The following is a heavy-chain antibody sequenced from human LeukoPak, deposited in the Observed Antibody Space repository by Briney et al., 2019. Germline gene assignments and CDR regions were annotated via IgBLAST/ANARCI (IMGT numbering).Heavy chain of an antibody. CDR2: IYSGGST. CDR3: AKFFGGYYSPLDY. D-gene: IGHD3-22*01. J-gene: IGHJ4*02. V-gene: IGHV3-53*01. CDR1: GFTVSSNY. Sequence: PGGSLRLSCAASGFTVSSNYMSWVRQAPGKGLEWVSVIYSGGSTYYADSVKGRFTISRDNSKNTLYLQMNSLRAEDTAVYYCAKFFGGYYSPLDYWGQGTLVTVSS.